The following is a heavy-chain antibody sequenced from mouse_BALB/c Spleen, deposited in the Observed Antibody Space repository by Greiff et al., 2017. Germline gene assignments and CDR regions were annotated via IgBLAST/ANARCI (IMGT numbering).Heavy chain of an antibody. V-gene: IGHV1-5*01. CDR2: IYPGNSDT. CDR1: GYSFTSYW. D-gene: IGHD3-3*01. J-gene: IGHJ4*01. Sequence: EVQLQQSGTVLARPGASVKMSCKASGYSFTSYWMHWVKQRPGQGLEWIGAIYPGNSDTSYNQKFKGKAKLTAVTSTSTAYMELSSLTNEDSAVYYCTRTRGRYAMDYWGQGTSVTVSS. CDR3: TRTRGRYAMDY.